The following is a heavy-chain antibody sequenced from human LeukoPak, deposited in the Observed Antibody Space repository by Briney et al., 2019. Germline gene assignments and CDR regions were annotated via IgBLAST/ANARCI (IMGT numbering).Heavy chain of an antibody. CDR1: GFTFSSYG. CDR3: ETRSGVNFDF. D-gene: IGHD6-25*01. CDR2: IRYDGSNK. Sequence: PGGSLRLSCAASGFTFSSYGMHWVRQAPGKGLEWVAFIRYDGSNKYYADSVKGRFTISRDNSKSTLYLQMNSLRAEDTAVYYCETRSGVNFDFWGQGTLVTVSS. V-gene: IGHV3-30*02. J-gene: IGHJ4*02.